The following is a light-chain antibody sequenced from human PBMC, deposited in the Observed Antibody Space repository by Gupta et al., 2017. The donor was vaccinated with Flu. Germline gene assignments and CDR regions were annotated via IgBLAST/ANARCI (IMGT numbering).Light chain of an antibody. CDR2: QAC. CDR3: QHEKSYSHT. V-gene: IGKV1-5*03. Sequence: PSTLSASVGDRVTITCRASETISNWLAWYQQKPGKAPKLLIYQACTVETGVPSRFTGSGSGTEFTLAISSLQPDDSATYYCQHEKSYSHTFGQGTKLEI. CDR1: ETISNW. J-gene: IGKJ2*01.